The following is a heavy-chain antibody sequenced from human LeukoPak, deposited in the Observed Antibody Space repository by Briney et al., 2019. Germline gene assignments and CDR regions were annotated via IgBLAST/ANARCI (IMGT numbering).Heavy chain of an antibody. CDR3: AREPYDSSGYYSLYYYYGMDV. CDR2: IIPILGIA. V-gene: IGHV1-69*02. J-gene: IGHJ6*02. D-gene: IGHD3-22*01. Sequence: EASVNVSCKASGGTFSSYTISWVRQAPGQGLEWMGRIIPILGIANYAQKFQGRVTITADKSTSTAYMELSSLRSEDTPVYYCAREPYDSSGYYSLYYYYGMDVWGQGTMVTVSS. CDR1: GGTFSSYT.